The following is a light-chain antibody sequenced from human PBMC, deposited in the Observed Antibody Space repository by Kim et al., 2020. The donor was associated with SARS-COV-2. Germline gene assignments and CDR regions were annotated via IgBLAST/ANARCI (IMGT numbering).Light chain of an antibody. CDR1: NLGDKY. J-gene: IGLJ2*01. Sequence: SYELTQPPSVSVSPGHTATITCSVDNLGDKYVCWYQQKPGKPPVLVLYQDLKRPSGIPERFSGSNSGNTATLTISGTQAMDEADYYCHAWDRYTVVFGGG. CDR2: QDL. CDR3: HAWDRYTVV. V-gene: IGLV3-1*01.